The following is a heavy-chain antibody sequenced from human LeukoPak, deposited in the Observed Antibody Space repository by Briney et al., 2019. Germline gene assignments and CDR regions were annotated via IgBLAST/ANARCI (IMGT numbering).Heavy chain of an antibody. D-gene: IGHD2-2*01. J-gene: IGHJ4*02. CDR3: ARSDCSSTSCPFDY. CDR1: GGSFSGYY. Sequence: SETLSLTCAVYGGSFSGYYWSWIRQPPGKGLEWIGEINHSGSTNYNPSLKSRVTISVDTSKNQFSLKLSSVTAADTAVYYCARSDCSSTSCPFDYWGQGTLVTVSS. CDR2: INHSGST. V-gene: IGHV4-34*01.